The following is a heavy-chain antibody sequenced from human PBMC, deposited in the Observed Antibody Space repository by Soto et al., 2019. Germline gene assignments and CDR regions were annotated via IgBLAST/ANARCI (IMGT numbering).Heavy chain of an antibody. CDR1: GFTFSSYA. D-gene: IGHD6-6*01. Sequence: QTGGSLRLSCAASGFTFSSYAMHWVRQAPGKGLEWVAVISYDGSNKYYADSVKGRFTISRDNSKSTLYLQMNSLRAEDTAVYYCARDKGAARDSGMDVWGQGTTVTVSS. V-gene: IGHV3-30-3*01. J-gene: IGHJ6*02. CDR3: ARDKGAARDSGMDV. CDR2: ISYDGSNK.